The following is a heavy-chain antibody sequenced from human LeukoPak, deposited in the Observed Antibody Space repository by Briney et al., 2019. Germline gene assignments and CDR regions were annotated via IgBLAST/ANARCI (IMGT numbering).Heavy chain of an antibody. CDR1: GFTFSSYW. J-gene: IGHJ6*03. V-gene: IGHV3-7*01. CDR2: IKQDGSEK. Sequence: GGSLRLSCAASGFTFSSYWMSWVRQAPGKGLEWVANIKQDGSEKYYVDSVKGRYTISRDNAKNSLYLQMNSLRAEDTAVYYCAGSGNIAARYYYYMDVWGKGTTVTVPS. CDR3: AGSGNIAARYYYYMDV. D-gene: IGHD6-6*01.